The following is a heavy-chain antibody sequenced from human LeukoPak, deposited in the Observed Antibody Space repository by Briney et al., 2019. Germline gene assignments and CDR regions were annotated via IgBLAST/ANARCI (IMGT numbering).Heavy chain of an antibody. D-gene: IGHD6-19*01. V-gene: IGHV4-4*07. J-gene: IGHJ4*02. Sequence: SETLSLTCTVSGGSISSYYWSWIRQPPGEGLEWIGRIYTSGSTNYNPSLKSRVSMSVDTSKNQFSLKLSSVTAADTAVYYCARERTAVAGTPFDYWGQGTLVTVSS. CDR1: GGSISSYY. CDR2: IYTSGST. CDR3: ARERTAVAGTPFDY.